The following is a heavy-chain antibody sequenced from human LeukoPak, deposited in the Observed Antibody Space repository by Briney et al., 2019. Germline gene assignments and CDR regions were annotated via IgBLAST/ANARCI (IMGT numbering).Heavy chain of an antibody. CDR2: ITGSGSNT. J-gene: IGHJ4*02. CDR1: GFTFSNYA. V-gene: IGHV3-23*01. CDR3: AKWGDYDVLTGYYVSDY. D-gene: IGHD3-9*01. Sequence: ASLRLSCAASGFTFSNYAMSWVRQAPGKGLEWVSAITGSGSNTYYADSVKGRFTISRDNSKNTVFLQMNSLRAEDTAVYYCAKWGDYDVLTGYYVSDYWGQGTLVTVSS.